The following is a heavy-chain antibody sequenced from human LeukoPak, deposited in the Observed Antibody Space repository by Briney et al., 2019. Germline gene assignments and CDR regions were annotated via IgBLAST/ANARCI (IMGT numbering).Heavy chain of an antibody. CDR3: ANLRMWELLDDTQGDYFDY. CDR2: IRYDGSNK. V-gene: IGHV3-30*02. Sequence: PGGSLRLSCAASGFTFSSYWMHWVRQAPGKGLEWVAFIRYDGSNKYYADSVKGRFTISRDNSKNTLYLQMNSLRAEDTAVYYCANLRMWELLDDTQGDYFDYWGQGTLVTVSS. J-gene: IGHJ4*02. D-gene: IGHD1-26*01. CDR1: GFTFSSYW.